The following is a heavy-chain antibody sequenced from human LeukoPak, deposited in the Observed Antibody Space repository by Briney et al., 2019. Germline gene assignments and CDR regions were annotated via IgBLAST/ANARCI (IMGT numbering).Heavy chain of an antibody. Sequence: PGGSLRLSCAASGFTVSSNYMSWVRQAPGKGLEWVSIICSGGSTYYADSVRGRFTISRDNSKNTLYLQMNSLRAEDTAVYYCARDFGSSGYYLDYWGQGTLVTVSS. D-gene: IGHD3-22*01. CDR3: ARDFGSSGYYLDY. CDR2: ICSGGST. CDR1: GFTVSSNY. J-gene: IGHJ4*02. V-gene: IGHV3-53*01.